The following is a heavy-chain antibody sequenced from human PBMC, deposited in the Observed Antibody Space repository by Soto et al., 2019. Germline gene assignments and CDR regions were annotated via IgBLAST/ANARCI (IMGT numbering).Heavy chain of an antibody. CDR1: GGTFSNYA. V-gene: IGHV1-69*12. CDR2: IILPFGTP. CDR3: ARGPDNEGYFDY. D-gene: IGHD1-1*01. J-gene: IGHJ4*02. Sequence: QVRLVQSEAEVKKPGSSVKVSCKASGGTFSNYAISWVRQAPGQGLEWMGVIILPFGTPNYAQTFQGRATITADESMSTAYMELSGLRSEDTAVYYCARGPDNEGYFDYLGRGTLVTVSS.